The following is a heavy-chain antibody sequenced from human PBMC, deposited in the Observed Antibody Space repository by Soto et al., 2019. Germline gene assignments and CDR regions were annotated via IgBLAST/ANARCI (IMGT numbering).Heavy chain of an antibody. D-gene: IGHD2-2*02. V-gene: IGHV5-51*01. Sequence: EVQLLQSRAEVEKPGESLKISCKGSGYSFSNYWIAWLRQMPGKGLEWMGIIYPAASDARYSPSFQGQVTISVDNSTSTAYLQWSSLKASDTAMYYCARLLCLSTSCYTGSRHFFDYWGQGALVTVSS. CDR2: IYPAASDA. J-gene: IGHJ4*02. CDR3: ARLLCLSTSCYTGSRHFFDY. CDR1: GYSFSNYW.